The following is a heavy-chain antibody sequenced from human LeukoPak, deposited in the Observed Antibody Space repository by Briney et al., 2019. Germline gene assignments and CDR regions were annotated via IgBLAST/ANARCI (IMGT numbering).Heavy chain of an antibody. CDR3: ARDAGQLVY. CDR2: IKQDGSEK. J-gene: IGHJ4*02. Sequence: PRGSPRDSCAASGFTFSSYWMSWVRQAPGKGLEWVANIKQDGSEKYYVDSVRGRFTISRDNTKNSLYLQMNSLRAEDTTVYYCARDAGQLVYCGQGTLVTVSS. D-gene: IGHD6-13*01. CDR1: GFTFSSYW. V-gene: IGHV3-7*01.